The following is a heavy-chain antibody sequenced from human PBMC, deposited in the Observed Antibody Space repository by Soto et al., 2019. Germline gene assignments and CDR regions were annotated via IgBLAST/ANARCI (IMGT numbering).Heavy chain of an antibody. J-gene: IGHJ5*02. CDR1: GFTFSSYS. CDR2: ISSSSSTI. V-gene: IGHV3-48*01. Sequence: GGSLRLSCAASGFTFSSYSMNWVRQAPGKGLEWVSYISSSSSTIYYADSAKGRFTISRDNAKNSLYLQMNSLRAEDTAVYYCARGFAGITMVRGVIINWFDPWGQGNLVTVSS. D-gene: IGHD3-10*01. CDR3: ARGFAGITMVRGVIINWFDP.